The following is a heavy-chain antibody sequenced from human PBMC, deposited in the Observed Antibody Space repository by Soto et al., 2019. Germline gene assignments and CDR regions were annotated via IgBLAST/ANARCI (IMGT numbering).Heavy chain of an antibody. V-gene: IGHV1-18*04. D-gene: IGHD3-10*01. J-gene: IGHJ4*02. CDR2: ISAYNGHT. CDR1: GDIFTSNG. CDR3: ATVDLWPGGEDS. Sequence: ASVEVSCKTSGDIFTSNGISWVRQAPGQGLEWMRWISAYNGHTNYAQKVQGRVSMTTDTSTSTAYMELRSLRFDDTAVYYCATVDLWPGGEDSWGQGTLVTVSS.